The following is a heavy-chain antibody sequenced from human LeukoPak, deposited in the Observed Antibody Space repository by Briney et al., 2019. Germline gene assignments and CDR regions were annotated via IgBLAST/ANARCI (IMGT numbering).Heavy chain of an antibody. D-gene: IGHD2-2*02. Sequence: SVKVSCKASGGTFSSYAISWVRQAPGQGLEWMGGIIPIFGTANYAQKFQGRVTITADESTSTAYMELSSLRSEDTAVYYCARGLSVVPAAIRDRDWFDPWGQGTLVTVSS. J-gene: IGHJ5*02. V-gene: IGHV1-69*13. CDR3: ARGLSVVPAAIRDRDWFDP. CDR2: IIPIFGTA. CDR1: GGTFSSYA.